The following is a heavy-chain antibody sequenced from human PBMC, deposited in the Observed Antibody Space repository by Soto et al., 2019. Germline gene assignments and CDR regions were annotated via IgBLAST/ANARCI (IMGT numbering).Heavy chain of an antibody. V-gene: IGHV3-30*18. D-gene: IGHD3-22*01. CDR2: ISYDGSNK. CDR1: GFTFSSYG. Sequence: QVQLVESGGGVVQPGRSLRLSCAASGFTFSSYGMHWVRQAPGKGLEWVAVISYDGSNKYYADSVKGRFTISRDNSKNTLYLQMNSLRAEDTAVYYCANSTYYDSSGFDYWGQGTLVTVSS. J-gene: IGHJ4*02. CDR3: ANSTYYDSSGFDY.